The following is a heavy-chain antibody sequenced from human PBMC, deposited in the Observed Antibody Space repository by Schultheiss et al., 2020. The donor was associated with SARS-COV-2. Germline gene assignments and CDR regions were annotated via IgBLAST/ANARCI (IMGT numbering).Heavy chain of an antibody. CDR3: ARIGMVRAVRDAFDT. Sequence: SETLSLTCTVSGDSISSYYWSWIRQPPGKGLEWIGYIYYSGSTNYNPSLKSRVTISVDTSKNQFSLRLSSVTAADTALYYCARIGMVRAVRDAFDTWGQGTMVTVSS. CDR1: GDSISSYY. CDR2: IYYSGST. J-gene: IGHJ3*02. D-gene: IGHD3-10*01. V-gene: IGHV4-59*01.